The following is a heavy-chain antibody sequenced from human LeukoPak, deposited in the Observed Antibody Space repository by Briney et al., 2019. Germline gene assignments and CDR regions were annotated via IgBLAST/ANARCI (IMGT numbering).Heavy chain of an antibody. CDR1: GGTFNYA. J-gene: IGHJ4*02. CDR3: ARGYSGNFFGFDL. Sequence: ASVKVSCKPSGGTFNYAISWVRQAPGRGPEWMGGILPVLGTPHYAQKFQGRLTVTTDEVAATAYMELSSLRSEDTAVYYCARGYSGNFFGFDLWGQGTLVTVSS. D-gene: IGHD1-26*01. V-gene: IGHV1-69*05. CDR2: ILPVLGTP.